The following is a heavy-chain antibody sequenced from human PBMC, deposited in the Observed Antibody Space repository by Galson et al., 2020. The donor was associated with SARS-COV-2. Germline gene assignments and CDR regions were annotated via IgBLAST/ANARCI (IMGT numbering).Heavy chain of an antibody. Sequence: ETSETLSLTCTVSGGSISNYYWTWIRQPPGKGLEWIGHISYSGSTKYNPSLKSRVTISVDTSNNQFSLKLSSVTAADTAIYYCARQTYCGVAGDGCYSDQYYSDYWGQGTLVTVSS. J-gene: IGHJ4*02. CDR3: ARQTYCGVAGDGCYSDQYYSDY. CDR1: GGSISNYY. D-gene: IGHD2-21*01. V-gene: IGHV4-59*08. CDR2: ISYSGST.